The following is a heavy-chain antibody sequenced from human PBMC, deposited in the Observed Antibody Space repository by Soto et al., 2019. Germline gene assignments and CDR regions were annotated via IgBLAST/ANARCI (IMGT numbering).Heavy chain of an antibody. D-gene: IGHD3-16*01. CDR3: TKWGHYGMDV. CDR2: ISYDGSNK. V-gene: IGHV3-30*18. J-gene: IGHJ6*02. Sequence: QAGGSLRLSCAASGFIFSSYGMHWVRQAPGKGLEWVAVISYDGSNKYYADSVKGRFTISRDNSKNTLYLQMNSLRAEDTAVYYCTKWGHYGMDVWGQGTTVTVSS. CDR1: GFIFSSYG.